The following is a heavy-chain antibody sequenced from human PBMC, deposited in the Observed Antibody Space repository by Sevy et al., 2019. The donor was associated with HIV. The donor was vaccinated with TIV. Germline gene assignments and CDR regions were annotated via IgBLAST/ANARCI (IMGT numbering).Heavy chain of an antibody. J-gene: IGHJ4*02. V-gene: IGHV3-30*04. CDR1: GFTFSNYV. CDR2: ISLHETNK. D-gene: IGHD2-15*01. Sequence: GGSLRLSCAASGFTFSNYVMHWVRQAPGKGLEWVALISLHETNKDYRDSVKGGLTISRDDAKNTVYVEMTSLTVEDTALYYCVRETGGSGSAGYFGDWGQGTLVTVSS. CDR3: VRETGGSGSAGYFGD.